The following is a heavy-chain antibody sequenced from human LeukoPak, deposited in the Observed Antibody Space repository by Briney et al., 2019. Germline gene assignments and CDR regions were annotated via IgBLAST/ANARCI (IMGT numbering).Heavy chain of an antibody. CDR1: GYSISSGYY. CDR2: IYHSGST. Sequence: SETLSLTCTVSGYSISSGYYWGWIRQPPGKGLDWIGSIYHSGSTNYNPSLKSRVTISVDTSKNQFSLKLSSVTAADTAVYYCARSRYYYGSGSYYSTGFDYWGQGTLVTVSS. J-gene: IGHJ4*02. CDR3: ARSRYYYGSGSYYSTGFDY. D-gene: IGHD3-10*01. V-gene: IGHV4-38-2*02.